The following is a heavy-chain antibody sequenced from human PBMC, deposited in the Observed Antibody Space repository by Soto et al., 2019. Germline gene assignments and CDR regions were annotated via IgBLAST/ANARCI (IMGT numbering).Heavy chain of an antibody. CDR1: GGSISSYY. D-gene: IGHD3-10*01. CDR2: IYYSGST. Sequence: SETLSLTXTASGGSISSYYWSWIRQPPGKGLEWIGYIYYSGSTNYNPSLKSRVTISVDTSKNQFSLKLSSVTAADTAVYYCARQLGLWVGEFHHWFDPWGQGTLVTVSS. CDR3: ARQLGLWVGEFHHWFDP. J-gene: IGHJ5*02. V-gene: IGHV4-59*01.